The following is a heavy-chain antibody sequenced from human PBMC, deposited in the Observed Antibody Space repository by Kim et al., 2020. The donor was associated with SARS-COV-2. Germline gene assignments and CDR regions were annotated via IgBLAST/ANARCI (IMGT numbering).Heavy chain of an antibody. J-gene: IGHJ6*02. CDR3: VRDSSLDGYYYGMDV. V-gene: IGHV3-30*07. D-gene: IGHD6-6*01. Sequence: SRMGRFTISRDNSKNTLDLQMNSLRAEDTAVYYCVRDSSLDGYYYGMDVWGQGTTVTVSS.